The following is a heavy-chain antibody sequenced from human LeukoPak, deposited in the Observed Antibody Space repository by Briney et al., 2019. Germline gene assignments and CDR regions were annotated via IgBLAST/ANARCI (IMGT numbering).Heavy chain of an antibody. V-gene: IGHV3-30*04. J-gene: IGHJ6*03. Sequence: GGSLRLSCAASGFSFSTYAMHWVRQAPGKGLEWVAVISYDGNNKYYADSVKGRFTVSRDNSKNTLYLQMNSLRAEDTAVYYCARVYGDPNYYYYYMDVWGKGTTVAVSS. D-gene: IGHD4-17*01. CDR3: ARVYGDPNYYYYYMDV. CDR2: ISYDGNNK. CDR1: GFSFSTYA.